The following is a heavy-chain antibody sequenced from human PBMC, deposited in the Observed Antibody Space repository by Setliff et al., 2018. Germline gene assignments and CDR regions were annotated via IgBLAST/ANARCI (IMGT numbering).Heavy chain of an antibody. V-gene: IGHV5-51*01. D-gene: IGHD4-17*01. CDR2: IYPRDSDT. Sequence: ESLKISCKASGYTFTNYWIGWVRQMPGKGLEWMGIIYPRDSDTRYTPSFQGQVTISADKSINTAYLQWNSLKASDTAIYYCARSTVTTGGDNWGQGTLVTVSS. CDR3: ARSTVTTGGDN. J-gene: IGHJ4*02. CDR1: GYTFTNYW.